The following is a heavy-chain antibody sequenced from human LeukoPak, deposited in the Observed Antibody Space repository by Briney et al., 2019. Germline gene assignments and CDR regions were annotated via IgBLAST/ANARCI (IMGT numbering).Heavy chain of an antibody. J-gene: IGHJ3*02. D-gene: IGHD5-24*01. V-gene: IGHV4-34*01. Sequence: PSETLSLTCAVYGGSFSGYYWSWIRQPPGKGLEWIGSIYYSGSTYYNPSLKSRVTISVDTSKNQFSLKLSSVTAADTAVYYCARHFVRPLEMATISAAFDIWGQGTMVTVSS. CDR1: GGSFSGYY. CDR2: IYYSGST. CDR3: ARHFVRPLEMATISAAFDI.